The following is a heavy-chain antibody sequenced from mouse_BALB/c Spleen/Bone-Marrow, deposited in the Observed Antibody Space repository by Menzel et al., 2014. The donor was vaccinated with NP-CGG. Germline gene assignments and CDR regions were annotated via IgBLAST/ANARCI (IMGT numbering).Heavy chain of an antibody. V-gene: IGHV3-1*02. D-gene: IGHD4-1*01. CDR3: ARKGTGTSYFDY. CDR1: GFSITSGYS. J-gene: IGHJ2*01. Sequence: EVKLVESGPDLVKPSQSLSLTCTVTGFSITSGYSWHWIRQFPGNKLEWMGYIHYSVGTNYNPSLKSRISITRDTSKNQFFLQLNSVTTEDTATYYGARKGTGTSYFDYWGQGTTLTVSS. CDR2: IHYSVGT.